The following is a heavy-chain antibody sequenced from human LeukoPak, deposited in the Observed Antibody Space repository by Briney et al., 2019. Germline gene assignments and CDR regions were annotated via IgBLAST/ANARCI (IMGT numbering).Heavy chain of an antibody. CDR1: GFIFNIYA. Sequence: GGSLRLSCAASGFIFNIYAMSWVRQAPGKGLEWVSAISGSGGRTYYADSVKGRFTISRDNSKNTLNLQMNSLRAEDTAVYYCAREQDSRGFFDYWGQGTLVTVSS. D-gene: IGHD3-10*01. CDR3: AREQDSRGFFDY. J-gene: IGHJ4*02. V-gene: IGHV3-23*01. CDR2: ISGSGGRT.